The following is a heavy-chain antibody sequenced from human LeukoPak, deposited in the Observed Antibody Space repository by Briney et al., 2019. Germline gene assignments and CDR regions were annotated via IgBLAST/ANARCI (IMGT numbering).Heavy chain of an antibody. Sequence: ASVKVSCKASGGTFSSYAISWVRQAPGQGLEWMGRIIPILGIANYAQKFQGRVTITADKSTSTAYMELRTLRSDDTAVYYCARDHSYASRGGSFDYWGQGTLVTVSS. J-gene: IGHJ4*02. V-gene: IGHV1-69*04. CDR3: ARDHSYASRGGSFDY. D-gene: IGHD3-16*01. CDR1: GGTFSSYA. CDR2: IIPILGIA.